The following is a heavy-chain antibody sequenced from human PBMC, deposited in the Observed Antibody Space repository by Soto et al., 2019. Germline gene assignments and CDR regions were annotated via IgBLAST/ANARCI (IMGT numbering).Heavy chain of an antibody. CDR2: INSDGSST. CDR3: ARGAYVVVPARYYYYMDV. D-gene: IGHD2-2*01. J-gene: IGHJ6*03. V-gene: IGHV3-74*01. Sequence: PGGSLRLSCAASGFTFSSYWMHWVRQAPGKGLVWVSRINSDGSSTSYADSVKGRFTISRDNAKNTLYLQMNSLRAEDTAVYYCARGAYVVVPARYYYYMDVWGKGTTVTVSS. CDR1: GFTFSSYW.